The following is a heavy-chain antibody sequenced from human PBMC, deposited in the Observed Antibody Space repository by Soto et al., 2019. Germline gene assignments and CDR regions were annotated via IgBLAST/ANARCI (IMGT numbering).Heavy chain of an antibody. CDR2: IYYSGST. V-gene: IGHV4-59*01. CDR3: ARGMEGYGEYLVDY. Sequence: SETLSLTCTVSGGSICSYYWGWIRQPPGKGLEWIGYIYYSGSTNYNPSLKSRVTISVDTSKNQFSLKLSSVTAADTAVYYCARGMEGYGEYLVDYWGQGTLVTVSS. CDR1: GGSICSYY. D-gene: IGHD3-10*01. J-gene: IGHJ4*02.